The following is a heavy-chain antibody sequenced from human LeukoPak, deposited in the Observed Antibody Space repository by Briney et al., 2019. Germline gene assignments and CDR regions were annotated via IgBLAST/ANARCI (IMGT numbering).Heavy chain of an antibody. CDR2: IYTSGST. J-gene: IGHJ6*03. V-gene: IGHV4-59*10. CDR1: GGSFSGYY. Sequence: SETLSLTCAVYGGSFSGYYWSWIRQPAGKGLEWIGRIYTSGSTNYNPSLKSRVTMSVDTSKNQFSLKLSSVTAADTAVYYCARVGSSYGVYYYYMDVWGKGTTVTISS. D-gene: IGHD5-18*01. CDR3: ARVGSSYGVYYYYMDV.